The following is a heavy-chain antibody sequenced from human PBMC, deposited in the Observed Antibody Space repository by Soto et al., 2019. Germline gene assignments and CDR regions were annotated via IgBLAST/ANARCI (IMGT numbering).Heavy chain of an antibody. CDR1: GGSISSGGYY. CDR2: IYYSGST. D-gene: IGHD2-21*02. CDR3: ARDLWGYCGADCYPLDV. J-gene: IGHJ6*02. V-gene: IGHV4-31*03. Sequence: SETLSLTCTVSGGSISSGGYYWSWFRQHPGKGLEWIGYIYYSGSTYYNPSLKSRVTISVDTSKDQFSLKLSSVSAADTAVYYCARDLWGYCGADCYPLDVWGQGTTVTVSS.